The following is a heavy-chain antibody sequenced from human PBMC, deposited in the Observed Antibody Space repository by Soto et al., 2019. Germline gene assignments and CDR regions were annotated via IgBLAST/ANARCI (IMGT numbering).Heavy chain of an antibody. V-gene: IGHV4-30-4*01. Sequence: PSETLSLTCTVSGDSISSPDYYWSWIRQAPGKGLELIGYVYYRGSIYYTPSFESRVSISVGTSKNQFSLRLTSVTAADSAMYFCARVTFTPNWFDSWGQGILVTVPQ. CDR3: ARVTFTPNWFDS. D-gene: IGHD3-3*02. J-gene: IGHJ5*01. CDR1: GDSISSPDYY. CDR2: VYYRGSI.